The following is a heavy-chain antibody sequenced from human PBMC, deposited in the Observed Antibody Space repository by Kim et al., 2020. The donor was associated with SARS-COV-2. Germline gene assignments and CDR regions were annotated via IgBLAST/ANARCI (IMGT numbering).Heavy chain of an antibody. V-gene: IGHV3-23*01. D-gene: IGHD6-19*01. J-gene: IGHJ4*02. Sequence: YADSVKGRFTVSRDNNKNTLDLQMNSLPAEDTALYYCAKDHQSSGWPTFDYWGQGTLVTVSS. CDR3: AKDHQSSGWPTFDY.